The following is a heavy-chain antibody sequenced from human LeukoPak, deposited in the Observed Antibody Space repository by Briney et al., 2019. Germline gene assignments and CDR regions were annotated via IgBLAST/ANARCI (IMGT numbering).Heavy chain of an antibody. V-gene: IGHV3-23*01. CDR1: ALTFRNYA. Sequence: AGGSLRLSCAASALTFRNYAMSWVRQAPGKGLEWVSIMSGTGDSTYYAASMKGRFTISRDNPRSTVYLQMNSLRAEDTAVYFCAKADATMGGAFDIWGQGTMVTVSS. CDR3: AKADATMGGAFDI. J-gene: IGHJ3*02. CDR2: MSGTGDST. D-gene: IGHD3-10*01.